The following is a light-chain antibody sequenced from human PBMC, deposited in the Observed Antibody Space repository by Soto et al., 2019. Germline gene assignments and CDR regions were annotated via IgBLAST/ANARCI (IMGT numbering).Light chain of an antibody. CDR3: MQALQTPPA. CDR1: QSLLHSNGYNY. CDR2: LGS. V-gene: IGKV2-28*01. Sequence: DFVMTQSPLSLTVTPGEPASISCRSSQSLLHSNGYNYLDWYVQKPGQSPQLLVYLGSSRASGVPDRFSGSGSGTDFTLKISRVEAEDVGVYYCMQALQTPPAFVQGTKLEIK. J-gene: IGKJ2*01.